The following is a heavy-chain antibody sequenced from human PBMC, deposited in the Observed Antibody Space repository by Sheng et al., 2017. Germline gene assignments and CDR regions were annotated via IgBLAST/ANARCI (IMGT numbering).Heavy chain of an antibody. CDR3: ARSRSRWINPNWFDP. J-gene: IGHJ5*02. V-gene: IGHV3-21*01. CDR1: GFTFSNCS. CDR2: ISSSSRYI. D-gene: IGHD6-13*01. Sequence: EVQLVQSGGGLVKPGGSLRLSCEASGFTFSNCSMNWVRQAPGKGLEWVSYISSSSRYIYYADSVNGRFTISTDNAKTSLYLQMNSLRAEDTAVYYCARSRSRWINPNWFDPWGQGTLVTVSS.